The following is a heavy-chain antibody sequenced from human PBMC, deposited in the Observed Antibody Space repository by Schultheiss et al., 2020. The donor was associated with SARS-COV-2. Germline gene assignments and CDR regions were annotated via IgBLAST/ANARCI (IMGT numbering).Heavy chain of an antibody. CDR1: GGTFSSYT. Sequence: SVKVSCKASGGTFSSYTISWVRQAPGQGLEWMGRIIPILGIANYAQKFQGRVTITADKSTSTAYMELSSLRAEDTAVYYCARAIFGVVTSGDAFDIWGQGTMVTVSS. J-gene: IGHJ3*02. V-gene: IGHV1-69*02. CDR2: IIPILGIA. D-gene: IGHD3-3*01. CDR3: ARAIFGVVTSGDAFDI.